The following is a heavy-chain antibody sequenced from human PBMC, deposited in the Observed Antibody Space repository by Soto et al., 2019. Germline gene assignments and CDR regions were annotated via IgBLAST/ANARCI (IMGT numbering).Heavy chain of an antibody. CDR2: ISAYNGNT. CDR1: GYTFTSYG. D-gene: IGHD3-3*01. CDR3: ARVNDFWSGSNWFDP. V-gene: IGHV1-18*01. J-gene: IGHJ5*02. Sequence: ASVKVSGKASGYTFTSYGISWVRQAPGQGLEWMGWISAYNGNTNYAQKLQGRVTMTTDTSTSTAYMELRSLRSDDTAVYYCARVNDFWSGSNWFDPWGQGTLVTVSS.